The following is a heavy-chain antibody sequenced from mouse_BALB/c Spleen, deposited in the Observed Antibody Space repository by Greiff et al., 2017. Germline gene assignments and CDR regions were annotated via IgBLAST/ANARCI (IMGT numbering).Heavy chain of an antibody. J-gene: IGHJ1*01. Sequence: EVKLQQSGPELMKPGASVKISCKASGYSFTSYYMHWVKQSHGKSLEWIGYIDPFNGGTSYNQKFKGKATLTVDKSSSTAYMHLSSLTSEDSAVYYCARGGYDDWGAGTTVTVSS. CDR1: GYSFTSYY. V-gene: IGHV1S135*01. D-gene: IGHD2-2*01. CDR2: IDPFNGGT. CDR3: ARGGYDD.